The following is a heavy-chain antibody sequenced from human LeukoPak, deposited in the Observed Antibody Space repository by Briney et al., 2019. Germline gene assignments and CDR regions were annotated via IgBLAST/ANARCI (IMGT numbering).Heavy chain of an antibody. CDR2: ISSSSSYI. J-gene: IGHJ3*02. V-gene: IGHV3-21*01. CDR3: ARDDIGPWYSSSWRAFDI. D-gene: IGHD6-13*01. CDR1: GFTFSSYS. Sequence: GGSLRLSCAASGFTFSSYSMNWVRQAPGKGLEWVSSISSSSSYIYYADSVKGRFTISRDNAKNSLYLQMNSLRAEDTAVYYCARDDIGPWYSSSWRAFDIWGQGTMVTVSS.